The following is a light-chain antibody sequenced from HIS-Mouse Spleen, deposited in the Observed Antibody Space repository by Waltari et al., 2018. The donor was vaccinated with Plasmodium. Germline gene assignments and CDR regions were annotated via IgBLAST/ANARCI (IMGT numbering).Light chain of an antibody. J-gene: IGLJ2*01. CDR2: DNN. CDR1: PSHIGHNS. Sequence: HSVLTQPPSVSAAPAQKVSISSSASPSHIGHNSLSRYQQLPGTAPKLLIYDNNKRPSGIPDRFSGSKSGTSATLGITGLQTGDEADYYCGTWDSSLSAGVVFGGGTKLTVL. CDR3: GTWDSSLSAGVV. V-gene: IGLV1-51*01.